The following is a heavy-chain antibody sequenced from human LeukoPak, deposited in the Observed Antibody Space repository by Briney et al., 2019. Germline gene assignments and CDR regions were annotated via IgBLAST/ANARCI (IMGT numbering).Heavy chain of an antibody. D-gene: IGHD2-15*01. CDR2: ISSSSSYI. CDR3: ASQGTYCSGGSCYSNYYYYYMDV. J-gene: IGHJ6*03. V-gene: IGHV3-21*01. Sequence: GGSLRLSCAASGFTFSSYSMNWVRQAPGKGLEWVSSISSSSSYIYYADSVKGRFTISRDNAKNSLYLQMNSLRAEDTAVYYCASQGTYCSGGSCYSNYYYYYMDVWGKGTTVTVSS. CDR1: GFTFSSYS.